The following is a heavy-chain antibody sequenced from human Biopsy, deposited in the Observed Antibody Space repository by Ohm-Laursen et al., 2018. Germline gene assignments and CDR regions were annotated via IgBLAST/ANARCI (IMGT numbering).Heavy chain of an antibody. CDR1: GGSISSDY. V-gene: IGHV4-59*01. J-gene: IGHJ6*02. Sequence: GTLSFTCPVSGGSISSDYWSWIRQTQGQGLEWIGYISYSGSTNYNPSLKSRVAISVDTSKNQFSLRLNSVTAADTAVYYCARATNSTGWPYYYFYGMDVWGQGTTVTVSS. CDR3: ARATNSTGWPYYYFYGMDV. CDR2: ISYSGST. D-gene: IGHD2/OR15-2a*01.